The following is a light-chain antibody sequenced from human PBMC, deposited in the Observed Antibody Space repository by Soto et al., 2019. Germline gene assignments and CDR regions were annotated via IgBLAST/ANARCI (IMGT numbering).Light chain of an antibody. J-gene: IGLJ1*01. CDR1: TGAVTNGHY. V-gene: IGLV7-46*01. CDR3: LLSYNGPYV. Sequence: QAVVPQEPSLTVSPGGTVTLTCGSSTGAVTNGHYPYWFQQKPGQAPRTLIYDTTNRHSWTPARFSGSLLGGKAALTLSGAQPEDEAEYYCLLSYNGPYVFGTGTKLTV. CDR2: DTT.